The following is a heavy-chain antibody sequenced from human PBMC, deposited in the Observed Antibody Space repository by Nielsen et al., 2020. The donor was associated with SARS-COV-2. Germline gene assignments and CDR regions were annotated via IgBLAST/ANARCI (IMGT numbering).Heavy chain of an antibody. J-gene: IGHJ4*02. Sequence: GAPRLSRAASGFTLSTYAMTCVRQAPGKGLEWVSAISGSGGSTYYADSVKARFTISRDNSKNTLYLQMNSLRAEDTAVYYCAKKKRRDCSGGSCYSDYFDYWGQGTLVTVSS. CDR3: AKKKRRDCSGGSCYSDYFDY. CDR2: ISGSGGST. CDR1: GFTLSTYA. V-gene: IGHV3-23*01. D-gene: IGHD2-15*01.